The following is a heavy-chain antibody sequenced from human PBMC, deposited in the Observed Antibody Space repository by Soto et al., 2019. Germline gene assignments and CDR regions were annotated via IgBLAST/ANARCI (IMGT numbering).Heavy chain of an antibody. CDR2: ISSSSSYI. CDR1: GFTFSSYS. CDR3: ARDFLRLEDAFDI. D-gene: IGHD5-12*01. Sequence: GGSLRLSCAASGFTFSSYSMNWVRQAPGKGLEWVSSISSSSSYIYYADSVKGRFTISRDNAKNSLYLQMNSLRAEDTAVYYCARDFLRLEDAFDIWGQGTMVTVSS. V-gene: IGHV3-21*01. J-gene: IGHJ3*02.